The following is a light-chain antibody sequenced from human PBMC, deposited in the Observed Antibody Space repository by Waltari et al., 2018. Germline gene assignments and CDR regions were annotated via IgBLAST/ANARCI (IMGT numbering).Light chain of an antibody. J-gene: IGLJ3*02. Sequence: QTVVTQEPSFSVSPGGTITLTCGLSSGSVSSDHYPSWYQQTPGQAPRTLIYNTNTRPSGVPALFSGSILGGKAALTITGAQADDECAYYCALYMGGGIWVFGGGTYLTVL. V-gene: IGLV8-61*01. CDR3: ALYMGGGIWV. CDR1: SGSVSSDHY. CDR2: NTN.